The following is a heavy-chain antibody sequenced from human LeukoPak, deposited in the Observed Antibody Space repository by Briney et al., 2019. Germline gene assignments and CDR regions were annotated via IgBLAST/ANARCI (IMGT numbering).Heavy chain of an antibody. CDR3: ARHDAGIAARPFDN. J-gene: IGHJ4*02. V-gene: IGHV3-48*03. Sequence: GGSLRLSSAASAFTFSDYEMNWVRQAPGQGLEWVSYISSSGDTIYYADSVKGRFTISRDNAKNSLYLQMNSLRAEDTAVYYCARHDAGIAARPFDNWGQGTLVTVSS. D-gene: IGHD6-6*01. CDR2: ISSSGDTI. CDR1: AFTFSDYE.